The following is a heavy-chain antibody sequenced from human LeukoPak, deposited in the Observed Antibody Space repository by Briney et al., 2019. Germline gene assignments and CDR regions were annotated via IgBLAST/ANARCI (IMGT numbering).Heavy chain of an antibody. V-gene: IGHV3-30*03. CDR2: ISYDGSNK. CDR1: GFTFSSYG. D-gene: IGHD6-13*01. Sequence: PGRSLRLSCAASGFTFSSYGMHWVRQAPGKGLEWVAVISYDGSNKYYADSVKGRFTISRDNSKNTLYLQMNSLRAEDTAVYYCAREGDYSSSWYPPDYWGQGTLVTVSS. CDR3: AREGDYSSSWYPPDY. J-gene: IGHJ4*02.